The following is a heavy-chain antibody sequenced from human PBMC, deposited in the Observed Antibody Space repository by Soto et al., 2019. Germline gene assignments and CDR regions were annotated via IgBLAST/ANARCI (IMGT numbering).Heavy chain of an antibody. CDR1: GYTFTSYY. J-gene: IGHJ4*02. CDR3: ARDLKAWYYYDSSGYSPVDY. V-gene: IGHV1-46*01. CDR2: INPSGGST. D-gene: IGHD3-22*01. Sequence: GASVKVSCXASGYTFTSYYMHWVRQAPGQGLEWMGIINPSGGSTSYAQKFQGRVTMTRDTSTSTVYMELSSLRFEDTAVYYCARDLKAWYYYDSSGYSPVDYWGQGTLVTVSS.